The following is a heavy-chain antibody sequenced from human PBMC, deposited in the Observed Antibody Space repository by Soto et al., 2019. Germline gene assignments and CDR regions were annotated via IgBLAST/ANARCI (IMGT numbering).Heavy chain of an antibody. CDR1: GFTFSSYA. CDR3: AKHVNYDCWSGPPGYMDV. J-gene: IGHJ6*03. D-gene: IGHD3-3*01. V-gene: IGHV3-23*01. CDR2: ISGSGGST. Sequence: GGSLRLSCAASGFTFSSYAMSWVRQAPGKGRGWVSAISGSGGSTYYADSVKGRFTISRDNSKNTLYLQMNSLRAEDTAVYYCAKHVNYDCWSGPPGYMDVRGKGTTVTVSS.